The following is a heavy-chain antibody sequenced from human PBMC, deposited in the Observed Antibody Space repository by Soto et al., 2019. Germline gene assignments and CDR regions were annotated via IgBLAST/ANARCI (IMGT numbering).Heavy chain of an antibody. Sequence: ASVKVSCKASGYTFTSYAMHWVRQASGQRLEWMGWINAGNGNTKYSQKFQGRVTITRDTSASTAYMELSRLRSEDTAVYYCASKRGVLDAFDIWGQGTMVTVSS. J-gene: IGHJ3*02. CDR3: ASKRGVLDAFDI. CDR2: INAGNGNT. CDR1: GYTFTSYA. D-gene: IGHD2-8*02. V-gene: IGHV1-3*01.